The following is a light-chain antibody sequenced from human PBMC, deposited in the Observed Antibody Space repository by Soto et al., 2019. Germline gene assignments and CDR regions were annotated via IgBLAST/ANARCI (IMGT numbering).Light chain of an antibody. Sequence: DIQMTQSPSSLSASVGARVTITCQASQDISNYLNWYQQKPGKAPKLLIYDASNLETGVPSRFSASRSGTAGTLTISSLQPDDCETYYCQHYNSYSEAFGQGTKVDIK. CDR1: QDISNY. J-gene: IGKJ1*01. V-gene: IGKV1-33*01. CDR2: DAS. CDR3: QHYNSYSEA.